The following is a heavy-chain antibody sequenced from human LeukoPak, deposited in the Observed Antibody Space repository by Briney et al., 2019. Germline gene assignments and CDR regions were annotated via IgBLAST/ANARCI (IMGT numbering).Heavy chain of an antibody. CDR3: VVITRGDAFDI. V-gene: IGHV3-15*01. CDR2: IKSKTDGGTT. Sequence: GGSLRLSCAASGFTFSNAWMSWVRQAPGKGLEWVGGIKSKTDGGTTDYAAPVKGRFTISRDDSKNTLYLQMNSLKTEDTAVYYCVVITRGDAFDIWGQGTMVTVSS. D-gene: IGHD3-22*01. J-gene: IGHJ3*02. CDR1: GFTFSNAW.